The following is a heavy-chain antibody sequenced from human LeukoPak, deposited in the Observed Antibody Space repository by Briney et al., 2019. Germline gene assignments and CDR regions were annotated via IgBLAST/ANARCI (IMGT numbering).Heavy chain of an antibody. CDR3: ARARKSGGITMIRGVKDRGWFDP. CDR2: IRYDGSNK. V-gene: IGHV3-30*02. D-gene: IGHD3-10*01. J-gene: IGHJ5*02. Sequence: GESLRLPCAASGFTFSNYGMHWVRQAPGKGLEWVAFIRYDGSNKSYADSVKGRFTISRDNSKNTLYLQVNSLRAEDTAVYYCARARKSGGITMIRGVKDRGWFDPWGQGTLVTVSS. CDR1: GFTFSNYG.